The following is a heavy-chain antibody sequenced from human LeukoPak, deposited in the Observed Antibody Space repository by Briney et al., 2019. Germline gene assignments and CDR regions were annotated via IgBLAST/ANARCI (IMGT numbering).Heavy chain of an antibody. J-gene: IGHJ4*02. D-gene: IGHD2-15*01. CDR2: ISSSSSYI. CDR1: GFTFSSYS. CDR3: ARDDIAARAFDY. V-gene: IGHV3-21*01. Sequence: PGGSLRLSCAASGFTFSSYSMNWVRQAPGKGLEWVSSISSSSSYIYYADLVKGRFTISRDNAKNSLYLQVNSLRAEDTAVYYCARDDIAARAFDYWGQGTLVTVSS.